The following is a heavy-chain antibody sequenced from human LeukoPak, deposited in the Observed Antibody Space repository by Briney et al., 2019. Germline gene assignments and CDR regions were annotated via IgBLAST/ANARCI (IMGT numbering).Heavy chain of an antibody. J-gene: IGHJ4*02. Sequence: ASVKVSCKASGYTLSTYCVTWVRQAPGQGLEWMGWISAYNGDTNYAQKLQGRVTMTTDTSTSTAYMELRSLRSDDTAVYYCARDIAVAGTILVDYWGQGTLVTVSS. CDR3: ARDIAVAGTILVDY. CDR1: GYTLSTYC. D-gene: IGHD6-19*01. V-gene: IGHV1-18*04. CDR2: ISAYNGDT.